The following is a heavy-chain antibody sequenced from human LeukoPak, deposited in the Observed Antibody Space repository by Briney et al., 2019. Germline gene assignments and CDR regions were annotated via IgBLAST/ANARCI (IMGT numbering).Heavy chain of an antibody. D-gene: IGHD1-7*01. Sequence: HGESLKISCKGSGYPFTNYWIGWVRQVPGKGLEWMGIIYPVDSDTRYSPSFQGQVTISVDKSISTAYLQWSSLKASDSAMYYCARPRADTDWNSATDSWGQGTLVTVSS. CDR2: IYPVDSDT. CDR1: GYPFTNYW. CDR3: ARPRADTDWNSATDS. J-gene: IGHJ4*02. V-gene: IGHV5-51*01.